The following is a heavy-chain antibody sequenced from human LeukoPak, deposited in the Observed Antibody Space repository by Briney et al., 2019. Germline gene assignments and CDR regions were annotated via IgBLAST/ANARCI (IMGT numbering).Heavy chain of an antibody. Sequence: GGSLRISCTASGFTFSSCWMTWVRQAPGKGLEWVSYISSSSSTIYYADSVKGRFTISRDNAKNSLYLQMNSLRAEDTAVYYCARAFRSGYSDYWGQGTLVTVSS. CDR1: GFTFSSCW. J-gene: IGHJ4*02. CDR2: ISSSSSTI. CDR3: ARAFRSGYSDY. D-gene: IGHD3-22*01. V-gene: IGHV3-48*01.